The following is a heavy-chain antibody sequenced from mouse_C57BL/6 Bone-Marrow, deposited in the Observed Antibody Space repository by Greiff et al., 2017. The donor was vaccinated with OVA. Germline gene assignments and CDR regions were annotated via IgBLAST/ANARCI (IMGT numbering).Heavy chain of an antibody. Sequence: VQLQQSGAELVKPGASVKLSCKASGYTFTSYWMHWVKQRPGQGLEWIGMIHPNSGSTNYNEKFKSKATLTVDKSSSTAYMQLSSLTSEDSAVYYCARWKDSAMDYWGQGTSVTVSS. CDR2: IHPNSGST. J-gene: IGHJ4*01. CDR1: GYTFTSYW. V-gene: IGHV1-64*01. CDR3: ARWKDSAMDY.